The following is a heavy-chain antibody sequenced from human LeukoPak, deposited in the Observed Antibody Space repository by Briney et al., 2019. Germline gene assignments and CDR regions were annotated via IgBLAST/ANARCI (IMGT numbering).Heavy chain of an antibody. D-gene: IGHD3-3*01. CDR1: GYTLTELS. Sequence: ASVKVSCKVSGYTLTELSMHWVRQAPGKGLEWMGGFDPEDGETIYAQKFQGRVTMTEDTSTNTAYMELSSLRSDDTAVYYCARLELSPDFWSGYYNYYYMDVWGKGTTVTVSS. J-gene: IGHJ6*03. CDR3: ARLELSPDFWSGYYNYYYMDV. CDR2: FDPEDGET. V-gene: IGHV1-24*01.